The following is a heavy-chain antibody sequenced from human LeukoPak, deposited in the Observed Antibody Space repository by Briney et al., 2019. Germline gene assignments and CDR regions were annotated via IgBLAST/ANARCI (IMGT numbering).Heavy chain of an antibody. CDR1: GFTFSSYS. CDR2: ISSSSSTI. CDR3: ARDLYGSYGYDY. V-gene: IGHV3-48*01. J-gene: IGHJ4*02. D-gene: IGHD5-18*01. Sequence: PGXXLRLSCAASGFTFSSYSMNWVRQAPGKGLEWVPYISSSSSTIYYADSVNGRFTISRDHAKNSLYLQMNSLRAEDTAVYYCARDLYGSYGYDYWGQGTLVTVSS.